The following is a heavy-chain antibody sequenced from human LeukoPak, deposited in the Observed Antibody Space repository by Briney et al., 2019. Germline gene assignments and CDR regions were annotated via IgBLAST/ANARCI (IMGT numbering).Heavy chain of an antibody. CDR1: GYTFTSYG. CDR2: ISAYNGNT. Sequence: ASVKVSCKASGYTFTSYGISWVRQAPGQGLEWMGWISAYNGNTNYAQKLQGRVTMTTDTSTSTAYMELRSLRSDDTAVYYCARVRITIFGVVPNYYYYGMDVWGQGTTVTVSS. J-gene: IGHJ6*02. V-gene: IGHV1-18*01. D-gene: IGHD3-3*01. CDR3: ARVRITIFGVVPNYYYYGMDV.